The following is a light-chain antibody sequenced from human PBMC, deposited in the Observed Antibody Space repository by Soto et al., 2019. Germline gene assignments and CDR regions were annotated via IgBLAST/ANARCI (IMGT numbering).Light chain of an antibody. CDR3: KNYNSYSEA. J-gene: IGKJ1*01. CDR2: KAS. Sequence: DIQMTQSPSTLSGSVGDRVTITCRASQTISSWLAWYQQKPGKAPKLLIYKASTLKRGVPSRFSGSGSGTEFTLTISSLQPDDFATYYCKNYNSYSEAFGQGTKVELK. V-gene: IGKV1-5*03. CDR1: QTISSW.